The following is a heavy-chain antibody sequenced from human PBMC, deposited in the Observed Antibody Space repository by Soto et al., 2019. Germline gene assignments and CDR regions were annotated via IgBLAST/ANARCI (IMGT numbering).Heavy chain of an antibody. Sequence: QITLKESGPTLVKPTQTLTLTCTFSGFSLSTRGVGVGWIRQPPGKAVEWLAIIYWDDDKRYSPSLKSRLTITKDTSKNQVVLTMTNMDPVDTATYYCAHKGGGDRILDYWGQGTLVTVSS. CDR2: IYWDDDK. V-gene: IGHV2-5*02. CDR1: GFSLSTRGVG. J-gene: IGHJ4*02. D-gene: IGHD3-16*01. CDR3: AHKGGGDRILDY.